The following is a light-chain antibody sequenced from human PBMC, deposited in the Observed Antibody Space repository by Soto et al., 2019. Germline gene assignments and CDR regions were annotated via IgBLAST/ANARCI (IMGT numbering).Light chain of an antibody. Sequence: VLTQPPSASGSPGQSVTISCTGTSSDVGAYIFVSWYQQHPGKAPKLMVYDVNRRPPGVPDRFFGSKSGNTASLTVSGLQAEDEADYYCVSFAGGTYVFGTGTKVTVL. CDR1: SSDVGAYIF. CDR2: DVN. CDR3: VSFAGGTYV. V-gene: IGLV2-8*01. J-gene: IGLJ1*01.